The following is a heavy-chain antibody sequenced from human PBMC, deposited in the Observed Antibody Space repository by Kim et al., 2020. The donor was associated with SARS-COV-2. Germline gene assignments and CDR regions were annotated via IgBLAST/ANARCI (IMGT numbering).Heavy chain of an antibody. Sequence: ASVKVSCKASGYTFTSYDINWVRQATGQGLEWMGWMNPNSGNTGYAQKFQGRVTMTRNTSISTAYMELSSLRSEDTAVYYCARGRVTAMVRSLNWFDPWGQGTLVTVSS. CDR2: MNPNSGNT. CDR3: ARGRVTAMVRSLNWFDP. V-gene: IGHV1-8*01. J-gene: IGHJ5*02. D-gene: IGHD5-18*01. CDR1: GYTFTSYD.